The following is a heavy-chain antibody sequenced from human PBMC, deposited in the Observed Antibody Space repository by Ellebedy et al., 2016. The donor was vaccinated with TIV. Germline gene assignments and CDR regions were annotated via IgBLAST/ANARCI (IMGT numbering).Heavy chain of an antibody. V-gene: IGHV3-7*01. J-gene: IGHJ5*02. D-gene: IGHD4-17*01. CDR3: ARRGSYGDYAVEINSWFDT. Sequence: GESLKISCSASGFSFRSYWMSWVRQAPGKGLEWVANIYQDGGVQYYVDSVKGRFTISRDNADNSLFLQMNSLRAEDTAMYYCARRGSYGDYAVEINSWFDTWGRGTLVAASS. CDR2: IYQDGGVQ. CDR1: GFSFRSYW.